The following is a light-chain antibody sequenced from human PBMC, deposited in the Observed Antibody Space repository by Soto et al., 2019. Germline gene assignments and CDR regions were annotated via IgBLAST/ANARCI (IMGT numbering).Light chain of an antibody. CDR2: GAS. J-gene: IGKJ1*01. CDR3: QQYGSSGT. CDR1: QSVSSS. Sequence: ITHSPATLSVSQRERATLSCRASQSVSSSLAWYQQKPGRSPRLLIYGASNRATGIPDRFSGSGSGTDFTLTISRLEPEDFAVYYCQQYGSSGTFGQGTKVDI. V-gene: IGKV3-20*01.